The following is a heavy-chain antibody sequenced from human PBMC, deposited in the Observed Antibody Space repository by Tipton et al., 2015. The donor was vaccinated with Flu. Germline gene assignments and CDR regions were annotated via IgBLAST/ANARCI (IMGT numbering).Heavy chain of an antibody. J-gene: IGHJ6*02. CDR3: ARVEAWELGDYYYGMDV. CDR1: GYSSTNYG. D-gene: IGHD1-26*01. CDR2: INPYNYNT. V-gene: IGHV1-18*01. Sequence: QLVQSGAEVKKHGASVKVSCKASGYSSTNYGFSWVRQAPGQGLEWMGWINPYNYNTNYAEKFQGRVTMTTDPSTISAYMELRSLRSDETAFYYCARVEAWELGDYYYGMDVWGQGTTVTVSS.